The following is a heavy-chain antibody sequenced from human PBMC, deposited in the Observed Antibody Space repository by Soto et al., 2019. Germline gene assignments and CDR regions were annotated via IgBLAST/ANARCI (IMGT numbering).Heavy chain of an antibody. D-gene: IGHD2-2*01. J-gene: IGHJ4*02. CDR2: IYYSGST. Sequence: RQPPGKGLEWIGSIYYSGSTYYNPSLKSRVTISVDTSKNQFSLKLSSVTAADTAVYYCATQDCSSTSCYASPPPQSDYWGQGTLVTVSS. V-gene: IGHV4-39*01. CDR3: ATQDCSSTSCYASPPPQSDY.